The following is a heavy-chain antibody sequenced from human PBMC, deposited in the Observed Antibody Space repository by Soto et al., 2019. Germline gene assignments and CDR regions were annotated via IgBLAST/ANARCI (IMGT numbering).Heavy chain of an antibody. CDR1: GGTFSSYA. CDR2: IIPIFGTA. V-gene: IGHV1-69*13. CDR3: ARLDYDFWSGGLYYYGMDV. Sequence: SVKVSCKASGGTFSSYAISWVRQAPGQGLEWMGGIIPIFGTANYAQKFQGRVTITADESTSTAYMELSSLRSEDTAVYYCARLDYDFWSGGLYYYGMDVWGQGTTVTVSS. J-gene: IGHJ6*02. D-gene: IGHD3-3*01.